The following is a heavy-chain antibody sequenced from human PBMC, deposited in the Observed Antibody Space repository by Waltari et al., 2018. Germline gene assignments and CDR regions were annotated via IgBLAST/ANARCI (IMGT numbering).Heavy chain of an antibody. J-gene: IGHJ4*02. V-gene: IGHV1-46*01. CDR3: AREGSSSSALDY. D-gene: IGHD6-6*01. CDR1: GYTFTGYY. Sequence: QVQLVQSGAEVKKPGASVKVSCKASGYTFTGYYMHWVRQAPGQGLEWMGIINPSGGGTSYAQKFQGRVTMSRDTSTTTVYMELSSLRSEDTAVYYCAREGSSSSALDYWGQGTLVTVSS. CDR2: INPSGGGT.